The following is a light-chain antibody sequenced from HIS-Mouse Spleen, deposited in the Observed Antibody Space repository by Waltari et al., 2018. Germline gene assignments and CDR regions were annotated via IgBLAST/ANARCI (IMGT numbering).Light chain of an antibody. CDR3: SSYAGSNNLGV. CDR1: SSDVGGYNY. Sequence: QSALTQPPSASGSPGQSVTIPCTGTSSDVGGYNYVSSYQQHPGKAPKLMIYEVSKRPSGVPDRFSGSKSGNTASLTGSGLQAEDEADYYCSSYAGSNNLGVFGGGTKLTVL. J-gene: IGLJ2*01. V-gene: IGLV2-8*01. CDR2: EVS.